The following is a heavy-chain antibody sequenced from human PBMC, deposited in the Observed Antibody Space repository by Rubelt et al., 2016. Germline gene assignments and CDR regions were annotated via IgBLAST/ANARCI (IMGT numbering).Heavy chain of an antibody. V-gene: IGHV3-23*01. CDR2: IPSGGST. Sequence: EVQLLESGGGLVQPGGSLRLSCAASGFTFNNYAMSWVRQAPGKGLEWVSGIPSGGSTYYADSVKGRFTISRDNFNNTLYLHMNSLRSEDTAVYYCAKGLGLYSSSWSDAFDIWGQGTMVTVTS. CDR3: AKGLGLYSSSWSDAFDI. CDR1: GFTFNNYA. D-gene: IGHD6-13*01. J-gene: IGHJ3*02.